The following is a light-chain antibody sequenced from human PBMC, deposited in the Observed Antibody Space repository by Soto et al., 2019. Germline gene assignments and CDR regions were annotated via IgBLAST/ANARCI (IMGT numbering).Light chain of an antibody. CDR1: SSDVGSYNL. J-gene: IGLJ3*02. CDR2: EGS. Sequence: QSALTQPASVSGSPGQSITISCTGTSSDVGSYNLVSWYQQHPGKAPKLMIYEGSKRPSGVSDRFSGSKSGNTASLTISGLQAEDEADYYCCSYASSSIWVFGGGTKVTVL. V-gene: IGLV2-23*01. CDR3: CSYASSSIWV.